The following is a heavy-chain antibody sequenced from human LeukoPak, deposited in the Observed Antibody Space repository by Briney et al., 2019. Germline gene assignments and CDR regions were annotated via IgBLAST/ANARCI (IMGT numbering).Heavy chain of an antibody. CDR3: ATTYSRSGDDWFDP. J-gene: IGHJ5*02. CDR1: GGSFSGYY. CDR2: INHSGST. Sequence: SETLSLTCAVYGGSFSGYYWSWIRQPPGKGLEWIGEINHSGSTNYNPSLKSRVTMSIDTSKNKFSLKLSSATAADTAIYYCATTYSRSGDDWFDPWGQGILVTVSS. V-gene: IGHV4-34*01. D-gene: IGHD2-21*01.